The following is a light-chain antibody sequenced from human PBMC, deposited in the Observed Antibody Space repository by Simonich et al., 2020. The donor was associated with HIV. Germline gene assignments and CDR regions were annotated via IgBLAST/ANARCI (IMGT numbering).Light chain of an antibody. CDR2: WAS. J-gene: IGKJ2*01. Sequence: DIVMTQSPDSLAVPLGERATLNCKSSQSVLYSSNTKNYLAWYQPKPGQPPKLLSYWASTLETGVPDRFSGSGSGTDFTLTISSLQAEDVAVYYCQQYHSTPNTFGQGTKLELK. CDR1: QSVLYSSNTKNY. V-gene: IGKV4-1*01. CDR3: QQYHSTPNT.